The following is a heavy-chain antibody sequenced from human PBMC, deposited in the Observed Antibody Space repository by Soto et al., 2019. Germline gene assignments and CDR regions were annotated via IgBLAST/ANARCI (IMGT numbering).Heavy chain of an antibody. CDR3: ARQGNDYGDLHGLDS. D-gene: IGHD4-17*01. V-gene: IGHV4-39*01. J-gene: IGHJ4*02. Sequence: QLQLQESGPGLVKPSETLSLTCTVSGGSISSSSYYWGWIRQPPGKGLEWIGSIYYSGSTYYNPSLNSLGTISVDTSKTQFALALSSVTAADTAVYYCARQGNDYGDLHGLDSWGQGTLVTVSS. CDR2: IYYSGST. CDR1: GGSISSSSYY.